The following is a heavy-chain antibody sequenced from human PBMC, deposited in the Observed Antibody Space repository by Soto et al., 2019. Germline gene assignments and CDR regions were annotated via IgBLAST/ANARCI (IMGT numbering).Heavy chain of an antibody. CDR2: IHYSGST. V-gene: IGHV4-59*01. CDR1: GGSISSDY. D-gene: IGHD1-26*01. CDR3: ARLSGSYNDRYFDY. Sequence: PSKTLSLTCTVSGGSISSDYWSWIRQPPGKGLEWIGYIHYSGSTNHNPSLKSRVTISVDTSKNEFSLKLSSVTAADTAVYYCARLSGSYNDRYFDYWGQGTLVTVSS. J-gene: IGHJ4*02.